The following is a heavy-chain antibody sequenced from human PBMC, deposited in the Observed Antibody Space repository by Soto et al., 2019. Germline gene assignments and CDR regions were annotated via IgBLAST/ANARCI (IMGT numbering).Heavy chain of an antibody. CDR3: ARVVGGYYYGMDV. CDR1: GGSFSGYY. V-gene: IGHV4-34*01. CDR2: INHSGST. J-gene: IGHJ6*02. D-gene: IGHD2-2*01. Sequence: SETLSLTCAVYGGSFSGYYWSRLRQPPGKGLEWIGEINHSGSTNYNPSLKSRVTISVDTSKNQFSLKLSSVTAADTAVYYCARVVGGYYYGMDVWAQGTTVTVSS.